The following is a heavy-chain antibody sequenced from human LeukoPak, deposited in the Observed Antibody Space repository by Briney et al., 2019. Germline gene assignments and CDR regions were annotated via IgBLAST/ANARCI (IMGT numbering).Heavy chain of an antibody. CDR3: ARLRIAVAGTDAFDI. CDR2: INHSGST. J-gene: IGHJ3*02. CDR1: GGSFSGYY. D-gene: IGHD6-19*01. Sequence: PSETLSLTCAVYGGSFSGYYWSWIRQPPGKGLEWIGEINHSGSTNYNPSLKSRVTISVDTSKNQFSLKLSSVTAADTAVYYCARLRIAVAGTDAFDIWGQGTMVTVSS. V-gene: IGHV4-34*01.